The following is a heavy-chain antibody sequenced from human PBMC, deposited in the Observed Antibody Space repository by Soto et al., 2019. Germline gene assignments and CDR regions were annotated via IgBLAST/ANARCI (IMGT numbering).Heavy chain of an antibody. CDR3: ARDYDFWSGFVVGY. V-gene: IGHV1-18*01. D-gene: IGHD3-3*01. Sequence: GASVKVSCKASGYTFTSYGISWVRQAPGQGLEWMGWISAYNDNTNYAQKLQGRVTMTTDTSTSTAYMELRSLRSDDTAVYYCARDYDFWSGFVVGYWGQGTLVTVSS. J-gene: IGHJ4*02. CDR2: ISAYNDNT. CDR1: GYTFTSYG.